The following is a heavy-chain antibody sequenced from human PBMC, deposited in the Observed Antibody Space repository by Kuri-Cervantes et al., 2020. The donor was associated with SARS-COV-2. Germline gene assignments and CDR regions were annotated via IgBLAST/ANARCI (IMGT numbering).Heavy chain of an antibody. CDR1: GYTFTGYY. CDR2: INPNSGGT. CDR3: ARDLVRYCSGGSCYPPDY. V-gene: IGHV1-2*02. Sequence: ASVKVSCKASGYTFTGYYMHWVRQAPGQGLEWMGWINPNSGGTNYAQKFQGRVTMTRDTSISTAYMELRSLRSDDTAVYYCARDLVRYCSGGSCYPPDYWGQGTLVTVSS. J-gene: IGHJ4*02. D-gene: IGHD2-15*01.